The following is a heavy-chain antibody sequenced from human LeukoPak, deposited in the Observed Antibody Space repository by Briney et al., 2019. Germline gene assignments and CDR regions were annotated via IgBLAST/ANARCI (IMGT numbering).Heavy chain of an antibody. D-gene: IGHD3-22*01. Sequence: SETLSLTCTVSGGSISSSSYYWGWIRQPPGKGLEWIGSIYYSGSTYYNPSLKSRVTISVDTSKNQFSLKLSSVTAADTAVYYCARDSPGIYYYDSSGYRTFDYWGQGTLVTVSS. CDR2: IYYSGST. CDR1: GGSISSSSYY. CDR3: ARDSPGIYYYDSSGYRTFDY. J-gene: IGHJ4*02. V-gene: IGHV4-39*07.